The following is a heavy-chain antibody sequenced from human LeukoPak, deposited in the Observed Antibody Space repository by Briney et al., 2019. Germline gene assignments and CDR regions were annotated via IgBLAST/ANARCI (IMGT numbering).Heavy chain of an antibody. CDR1: GYTFTSYY. CDR3: ARVEMATINLDY. CDR2: INPSGGST. V-gene: IGHV1-46*01. J-gene: IGHJ4*02. D-gene: IGHD5-24*01. Sequence: GASVKVSCKASGYTFTSYYMHWVRQAPGQELAWMGIINPSGGSTSYAQKFQGRVTMTRDTSTSTVYMELSSLRSEDTAVYYCARVEMATINLDYWGQGTLVTVSS.